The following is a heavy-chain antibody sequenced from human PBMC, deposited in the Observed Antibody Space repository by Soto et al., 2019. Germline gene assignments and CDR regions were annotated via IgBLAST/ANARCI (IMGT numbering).Heavy chain of an antibody. CDR1: GFTFSSYG. J-gene: IGHJ6*02. V-gene: IGHV3-30*18. CDR3: AKVAEWLSTDYYYYGMDV. CDR2: ISYDGSNK. Sequence: QVQLVESGGGVVQPGRSLRLSCAASGFTFSSYGMHWVRQAPGKGLEWVAVISYDGSNKYYADSVKGRFTISRDNSKNTLYLQMNSLRAEDTAVYYCAKVAEWLSTDYYYYGMDVWGQGTTVTVSS. D-gene: IGHD3-3*01.